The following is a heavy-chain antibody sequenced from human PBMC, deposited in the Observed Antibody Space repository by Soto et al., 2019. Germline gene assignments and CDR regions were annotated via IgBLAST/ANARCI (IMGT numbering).Heavy chain of an antibody. Sequence: PSLTCTVSGASMNNYYGRWVRQPPGKGLEWIGYMFYSGGSNSNPSLKGRVTISVDTSKNQISLKLTSVTAADTAVYYCVRSGHSFGGVMWGQGTLVTVSS. D-gene: IGHD3-16*01. V-gene: IGHV4-59*01. CDR3: VRSGHSFGGVM. J-gene: IGHJ4*02. CDR1: GASMNNYY. CDR2: MFYSGGS.